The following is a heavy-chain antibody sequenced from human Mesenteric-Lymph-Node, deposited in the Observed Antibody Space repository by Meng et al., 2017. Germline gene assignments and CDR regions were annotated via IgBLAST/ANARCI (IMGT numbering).Heavy chain of an antibody. J-gene: IGHJ3*02. V-gene: IGHV3-30*04. Sequence: GESLKISCSASGFTFSSYAMSWVRQAPGKGLEWVAVISYDGSNKYYADSVKGRFTISRDNSKNTLYLQMNSLRAEDTAVYYCTRDTATTVTGAFDIWGQGTMVTVSS. D-gene: IGHD4-17*01. CDR3: TRDTATTVTGAFDI. CDR1: GFTFSSYA. CDR2: ISYDGSNK.